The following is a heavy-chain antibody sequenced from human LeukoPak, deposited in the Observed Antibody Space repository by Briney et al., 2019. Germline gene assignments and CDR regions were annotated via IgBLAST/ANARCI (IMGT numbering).Heavy chain of an antibody. CDR1: GYTFTSYD. Sequence: GASVKVSCKASGYTFTSYDINWVRQATGQGLEWMGWMNLNSGNTGYAQKFQGRVTITRNTSISTAYMELSSLRSEDTAVYYCARGPFDCSSTSCYEGRYYYYYMDVWGKGTTVTVSS. D-gene: IGHD2-2*01. V-gene: IGHV1-8*03. CDR3: ARGPFDCSSTSCYEGRYYYYYMDV. J-gene: IGHJ6*03. CDR2: MNLNSGNT.